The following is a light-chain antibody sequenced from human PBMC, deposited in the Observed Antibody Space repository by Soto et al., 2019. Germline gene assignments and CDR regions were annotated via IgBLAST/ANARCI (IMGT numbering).Light chain of an antibody. CDR1: QSITDY. CDR3: RQANSFPIT. Sequence: DIQMTQSPSSLSASVGDRVTITCRASQSITDYLNWYQQKPGKAPKLLIYAASVLESGVPSRFSGSGSGTDFTLTISSVQPEDFATYRCRQANSFPITFGQGTRLEVK. J-gene: IGKJ5*01. V-gene: IGKV1-39*01. CDR2: AAS.